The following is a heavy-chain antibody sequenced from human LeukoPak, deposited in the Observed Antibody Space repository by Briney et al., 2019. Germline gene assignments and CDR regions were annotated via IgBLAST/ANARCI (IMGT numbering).Heavy chain of an antibody. CDR3: ARGLQYQLLKALGYYYMDV. Sequence: GASVKVSCKASGGTFSSHAIAWVRQAPGQGPEWMGGITPTSGTVHYAQKFQGRVTITTDESTHTAFMELSSLTSDDTAVYFCARGLQYQLLKALGYYYMDVWGEGTTVTVSS. CDR1: GGTFSSHA. J-gene: IGHJ6*03. V-gene: IGHV1-69*05. CDR2: ITPTSGTV. D-gene: IGHD2-2*01.